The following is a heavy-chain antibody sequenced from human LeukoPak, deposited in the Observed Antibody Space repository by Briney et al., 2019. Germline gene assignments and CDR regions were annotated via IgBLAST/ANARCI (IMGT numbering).Heavy chain of an antibody. CDR1: GYTFTSYC. CDR2: ITAYNDNT. CDR3: AIGSTSWDYYYGMDV. J-gene: IGHJ6*02. D-gene: IGHD2-2*01. Sequence: GASVKVSCKASGYTFTSYCISWVRQAPGQGLEWMGWITAYNDNTNYAQKLQGRVTMTTDTSTSTAYMELRSLRSDDTAVYYCAIGSTSWDYYYGMDVWGQGTTVTVSS. V-gene: IGHV1-18*01.